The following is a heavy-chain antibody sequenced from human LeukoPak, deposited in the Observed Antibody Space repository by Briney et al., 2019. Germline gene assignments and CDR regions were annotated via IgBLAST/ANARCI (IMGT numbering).Heavy chain of an antibody. J-gene: IGHJ2*01. CDR2: ISYDGSNK. CDR3: AKDLAAHYWYFDL. CDR1: GFNFDNFA. V-gene: IGHV3-30*04. D-gene: IGHD3-16*01. Sequence: GGSLRLSCVVSGFNFDNFAMHWVRQAPGKGLEWVAVISYDGSNKYYADSVKGRFTISRDNSKNTLYLQMNSLRAEDTAVYHCAKDLAAHYWYFDLWGRGTLVTVSS.